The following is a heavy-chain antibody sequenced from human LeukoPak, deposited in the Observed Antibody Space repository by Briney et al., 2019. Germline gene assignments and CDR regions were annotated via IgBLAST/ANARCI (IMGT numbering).Heavy chain of an antibody. CDR2: INPNSGNT. D-gene: IGHD2-15*01. V-gene: IGHV1-8*03. CDR1: GYTFTGYY. CDR3: ARGLLGSGPYYFDY. J-gene: IGHJ4*02. Sequence: ASVKVSCKASGYTFTGYYMDWVRQAPGQGLEWMGWINPNSGNTGYAQKFQGRVTITRNTSISTAYMELRSLRSEDTAVYYCARGLLGSGPYYFDYWGQGTLVTLYS.